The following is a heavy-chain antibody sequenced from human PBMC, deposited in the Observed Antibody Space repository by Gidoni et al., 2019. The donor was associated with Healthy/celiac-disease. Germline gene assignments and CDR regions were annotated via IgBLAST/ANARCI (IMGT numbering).Heavy chain of an antibody. D-gene: IGHD4-17*01. CDR2: IYYSGST. Sequence: QLQLQESGPGLVKPSETLSLTCTVSGGSISSSSYYWGWIRQPPGKGLEWIGSIYYSGSTYYNPSLKSRVTISVDTSKNQFSLKLSSVTAADTAVYYCARHVMTTVTRWGFDYWGQGTLVTVSS. CDR3: ARHVMTTVTRWGFDY. CDR1: GGSISSSSYY. J-gene: IGHJ4*02. V-gene: IGHV4-39*01.